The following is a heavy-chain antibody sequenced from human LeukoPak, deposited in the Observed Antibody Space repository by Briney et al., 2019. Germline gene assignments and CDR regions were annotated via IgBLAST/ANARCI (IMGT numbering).Heavy chain of an antibody. CDR1: GGSFSGYY. CDR2: INHSGST. J-gene: IGHJ6*04. D-gene: IGHD2-15*01. CDR3: ARGRPVGVGAAPPYYYYGMDV. V-gene: IGHV4-34*01. Sequence: SETLSLTCAVYGGSFSGYYWSWIRQPPGKGLEWIGEINHSGSTNYNPSLKSRVTISVDTSKNQFSLKLSSVTAADTAVYYCARGRPVGVGAAPPYYYYGMDVWGKGTTVTVSP.